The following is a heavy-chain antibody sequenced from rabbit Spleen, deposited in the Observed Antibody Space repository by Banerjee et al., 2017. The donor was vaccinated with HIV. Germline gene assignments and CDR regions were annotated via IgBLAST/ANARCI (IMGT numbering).Heavy chain of an antibody. Sequence: QEQLVESGGGLVKPEGSLKLSCTASGFSFSNKAVMCWVRQAPGKGLEWIACINAVTGKAVYASWATGRFTCSKTSSTTVTLQMTSLTVADTATYFCARDTGSSFSSYGMDLWGPGTLVTVS. CDR1: GFSFSNKAV. J-gene: IGHJ6*01. CDR3: ARDTGSSFSSYGMDL. CDR2: INAVTGKA. D-gene: IGHD8-1*01. V-gene: IGHV1S45*01.